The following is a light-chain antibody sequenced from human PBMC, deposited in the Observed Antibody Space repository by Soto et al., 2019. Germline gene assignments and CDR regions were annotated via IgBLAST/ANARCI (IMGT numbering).Light chain of an antibody. CDR1: QTMTNSLNSY. CDR2: AAS. J-gene: IGKJ1*01. V-gene: IGKV1-39*01. Sequence: NQMTQSPSSLSASVGDRVTINCRARQTMTNSLNSYLNWYQQKTGKAPKLLIYAASTLQSGVPLRFNGSGSGTDFTLTISPLQSGDFATYYCLQTYSSPWTFGLGTKVDI. CDR3: LQTYSSPWT.